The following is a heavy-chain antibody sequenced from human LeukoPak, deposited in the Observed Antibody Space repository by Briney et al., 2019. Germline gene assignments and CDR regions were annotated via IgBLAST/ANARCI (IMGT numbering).Heavy chain of an antibody. J-gene: IGHJ4*02. CDR2: IYYSGST. Sequence: SETLSLTCTVSGGSINNYYWNWIRHPPGEGLEWIWYIYYSGSTNHNPSLKSRVNISVDTSKNQFSLNLTSVSAADTAVYYCARQGAVAGTFDYWGQGTLVTVSS. CDR3: ARQGAVAGTFDY. CDR1: GGSINNYY. V-gene: IGHV4-59*08. D-gene: IGHD6-19*01.